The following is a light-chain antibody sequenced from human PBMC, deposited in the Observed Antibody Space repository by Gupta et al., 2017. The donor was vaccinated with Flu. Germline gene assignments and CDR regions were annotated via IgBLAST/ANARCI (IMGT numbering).Light chain of an antibody. Sequence: EIVMTQSPATLSVSPGERATLSCKASQSVRDNLAWYQQKPGQAPRLLIYGASTRATGFPARFSGSGSGTEFALTISSLQSEDFAVYYCQHENICPYTFGQGTMVDIK. CDR1: QSVRDN. J-gene: IGKJ2*01. V-gene: IGKV3-15*01. CDR3: QHENICPYT. CDR2: GAS.